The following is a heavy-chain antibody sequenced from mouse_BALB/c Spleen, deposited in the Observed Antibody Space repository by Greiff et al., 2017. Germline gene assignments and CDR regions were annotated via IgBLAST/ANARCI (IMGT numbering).Heavy chain of an antibody. CDR1: GFSLTSYG. Sequence: VKLVESGPGLVQPSQSLSITCTVSGFSLTSYGVHWVRQSPGKGLEWLGVIWSGGSTDYNAAFISRLSISKDNSKSQVFFKMNSLQADDTAIYYCARKGITTVGYAMDYWGQGTSVTVSS. CDR2: IWSGGST. D-gene: IGHD1-1*01. J-gene: IGHJ4*01. CDR3: ARKGITTVGYAMDY. V-gene: IGHV2-4-1*01.